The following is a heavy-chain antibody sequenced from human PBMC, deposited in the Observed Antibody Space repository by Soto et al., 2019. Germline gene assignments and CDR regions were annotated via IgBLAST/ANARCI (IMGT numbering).Heavy chain of an antibody. CDR2: ISSSSSHI. V-gene: IGHV3-21*01. CDR3: ARDMYDFWSGSTDY. Sequence: EVQLVESGGGLVKPGGSLRLSCAASGFTFSSYSMNWVRQAPGKGLEWVSCISSSSSHIYYADSVKGRFTIYRDNAKNSLYLQMNSLRAEDTAVYHWARDMYDFWSGSTDYWGQGTLVTVSS. CDR1: GFTFSSYS. D-gene: IGHD3-3*01. J-gene: IGHJ4*02.